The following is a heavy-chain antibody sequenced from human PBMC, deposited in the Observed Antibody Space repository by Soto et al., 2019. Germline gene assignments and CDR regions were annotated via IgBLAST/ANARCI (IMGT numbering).Heavy chain of an antibody. CDR1: GFSFTTAGVA. CDR3: AHSDGGYESRYFDF. V-gene: IGHV2-5*01. J-gene: IGHJ4*02. Sequence: SGPTLVNPTPTLTLTCTFSGFSFTTAGVAVGWIRQTPGGALEWLTLIYYNDDRRFSPSLKTRLTITGDTSKNQVVLSLTNVDPGDTATYFCAHSDGGYESRYFDFWGQGIPVTVSS. D-gene: IGHD5-12*01. CDR2: IYYNDDR.